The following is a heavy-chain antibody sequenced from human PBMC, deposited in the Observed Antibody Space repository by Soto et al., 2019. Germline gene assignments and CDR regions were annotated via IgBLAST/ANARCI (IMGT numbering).Heavy chain of an antibody. J-gene: IGHJ6*04. CDR2: TYYRYKWYN. Sequence: SHTLSLTCAISGDSVSSHSAAWNLIRQSPSRGLEWLGRTYYRYKWYNDYAVSVKSRITINPDTSKNQFSLQLNSVTSEDTAVYYCARDGAQDGGYYYYFGMDVWGKVTTVTASX. D-gene: IGHD3-16*01. V-gene: IGHV6-1*01. CDR3: ARDGAQDGGYYYYFGMDV. CDR1: GDSVSSHSAA.